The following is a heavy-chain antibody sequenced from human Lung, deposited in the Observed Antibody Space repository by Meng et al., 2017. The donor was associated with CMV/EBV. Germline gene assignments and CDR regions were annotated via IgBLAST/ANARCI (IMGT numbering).Heavy chain of an antibody. J-gene: IGHJ6*02. CDR2: ISSSSSYI. D-gene: IGHD3-3*01. Sequence: GGSLRLSCAASGFTFSSYSMNWVRQAPGKGLEWVSSISSSSSYIYYADSVKGRFTISRDNAKNSLYLQMNSLRAEDTAVYCCARDPGLDSAAYYDFWSGSPLYYYYGMDVWGQGTTVTVSS. CDR1: GFTFSSYS. CDR3: ARDPGLDSAAYYDFWSGSPLYYYYGMDV. V-gene: IGHV3-21*01.